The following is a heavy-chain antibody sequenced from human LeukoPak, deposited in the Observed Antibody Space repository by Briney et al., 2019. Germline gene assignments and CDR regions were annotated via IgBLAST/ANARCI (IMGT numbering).Heavy chain of an antibody. CDR1: GYTFTGYY. CDR3: ARGNLEGNWNDLLAPY. V-gene: IGHV1-2*02. CDR2: INPNSGGT. Sequence: GASVKVSCKASGYTFTGYYMHWVRQAPGQGLEWMGWINPNSGGTNYAQKFQGRVTMTRDTSISTAYMELSRLRSEDTAVYYCARGNLEGNWNDLLAPYWGQGTLVTVSS. J-gene: IGHJ4*02. D-gene: IGHD1-20*01.